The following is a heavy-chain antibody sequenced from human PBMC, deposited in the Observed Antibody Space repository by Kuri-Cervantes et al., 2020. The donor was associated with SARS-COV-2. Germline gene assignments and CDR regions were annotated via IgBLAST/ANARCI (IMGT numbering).Heavy chain of an antibody. D-gene: IGHD3-3*01. V-gene: IGHV4-39*07. CDR3: ARDSSSITIFGVVTRYGMDV. Sequence: SETLSLTCTVSGGSISNSSYYWGWIRQPPGKGLEWIGEINHSGSTNYNPSLKSRVTISVDTSKNQFSLKLSSVTAADTAEYYCARDSSSITIFGVVTRYGMDVCGQGTTVTVSS. CDR1: GGSISNSSYY. CDR2: INHSGST. J-gene: IGHJ6*02.